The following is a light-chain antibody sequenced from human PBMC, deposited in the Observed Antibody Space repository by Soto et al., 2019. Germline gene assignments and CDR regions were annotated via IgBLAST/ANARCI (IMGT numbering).Light chain of an antibody. V-gene: IGKV1-39*01. CDR1: QSISSY. Sequence: DIQMTQSPSSLSASVGDRVTITCRASQSISSYLNWYQQKPGKAPKLLIYAASSLQSGVPSRFSGSGSGTDFTLTISSLQPEDFATYYCQQSYSTPRFGGGTXVDIK. CDR2: AAS. CDR3: QQSYSTPR. J-gene: IGKJ4*01.